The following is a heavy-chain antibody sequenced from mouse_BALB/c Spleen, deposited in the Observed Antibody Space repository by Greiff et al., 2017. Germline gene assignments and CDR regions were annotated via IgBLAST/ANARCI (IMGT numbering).Heavy chain of an antibody. CDR1: GYTFTSYY. Sequence: QVQLKESGPELVKPGASVRISCKASGYTFTSYYIHWVKQRPGQGLEWIGWIYPGNVNTKYNEKFKGKATLTADKSSSTAYMQLSSLTSEDSAVYFCARFYYGNYDYAMDYWGQGTSVTVSS. D-gene: IGHD2-1*01. J-gene: IGHJ4*01. CDR3: ARFYYGNYDYAMDY. CDR2: IYPGNVNT. V-gene: IGHV1S56*01.